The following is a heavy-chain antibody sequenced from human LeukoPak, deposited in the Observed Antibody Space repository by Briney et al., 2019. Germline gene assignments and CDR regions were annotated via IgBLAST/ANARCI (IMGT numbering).Heavy chain of an antibody. J-gene: IGHJ4*02. CDR3: ARNPSGWYFDY. CDR1: GGSISSYY. D-gene: IGHD6-19*01. V-gene: IGHV4-59*08. Sequence: SETLSLTCTVSGGSISSYYWSWIRQPPGKGLEWIGYIYYSGSTNYNPSLKSRVTISVDTSKNQFCLKLSSVTAADTAVYYCARNPSGWYFDYWGQGTLVTVSS. CDR2: IYYSGST.